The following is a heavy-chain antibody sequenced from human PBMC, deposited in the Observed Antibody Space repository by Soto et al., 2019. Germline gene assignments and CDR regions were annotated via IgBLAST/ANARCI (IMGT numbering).Heavy chain of an antibody. CDR1: GGSISSSSYY. Sequence: SETLSLTCTVSGGSISSSSYYWGWILQPPGKGLEWIGSIYYSGSTYYNPSLKSRVTISVDTSKNQFSLKLSSVTAADTAVYYCARHPPKSYYSSSWFFDYWGQGTLVTVSS. CDR3: ARHPPKSYYSSSWFFDY. D-gene: IGHD6-13*01. J-gene: IGHJ4*02. V-gene: IGHV4-39*01. CDR2: IYYSGST.